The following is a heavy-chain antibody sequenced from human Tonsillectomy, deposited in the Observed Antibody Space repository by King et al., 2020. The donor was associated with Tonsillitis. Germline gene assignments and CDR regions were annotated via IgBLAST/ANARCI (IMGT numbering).Heavy chain of an antibody. J-gene: IGHJ4*02. D-gene: IGHD3-22*01. CDR2: IYSSGST. CDR1: SGSISSYY. CDR3: AISSYDSSGYCYFDY. Sequence: VQLQESGPGLVKPSETLSLTCTVSSGSISSYYWSWIRQPAGKGLEWIGRIYSSGSTNYNPSLKSRVTMSVDTSKIQFSLKLSSVTAADTAVYYCAISSYDSSGYCYFDYWGQGTLVTVSS. V-gene: IGHV4-4*07.